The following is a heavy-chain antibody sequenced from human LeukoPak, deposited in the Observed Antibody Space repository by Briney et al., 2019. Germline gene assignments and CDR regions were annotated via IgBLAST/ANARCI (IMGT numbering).Heavy chain of an antibody. Sequence: GGSLRLSCAASGFTFSSYWMSWVRQAPGKGLEWVANIKQDGSEKYYVDSVKGRFTISRDNAKNSLYLQMNSLRAEDPAVYYCARGSVGATFYYYYGMDVWGQGTTVTVSS. CDR1: GFTFSSYW. J-gene: IGHJ6*02. D-gene: IGHD1-26*01. CDR3: ARGSVGATFYYYYGMDV. V-gene: IGHV3-7*03. CDR2: IKQDGSEK.